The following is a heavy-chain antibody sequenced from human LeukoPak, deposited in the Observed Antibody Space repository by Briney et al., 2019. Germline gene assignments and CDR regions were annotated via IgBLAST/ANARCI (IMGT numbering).Heavy chain of an antibody. Sequence: ASVKVSCKASAYTFTGYYMHWVRQAPGQGLEWMGWINPNSGGTNYAQKFQGRVTMTRDTSISTAYMELSRLRSDDTAVYYCARGYDYVWGSYRQKPLDVWGQGTTVTVSS. CDR2: INPNSGGT. CDR1: AYTFTGYY. CDR3: ARGYDYVWGSYRQKPLDV. V-gene: IGHV1-2*02. D-gene: IGHD3-16*02. J-gene: IGHJ6*02.